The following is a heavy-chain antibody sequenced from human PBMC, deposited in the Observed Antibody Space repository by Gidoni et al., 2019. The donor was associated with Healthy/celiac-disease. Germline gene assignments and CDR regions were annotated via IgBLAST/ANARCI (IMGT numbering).Heavy chain of an antibody. CDR2: ISGSGGST. D-gene: IGHD3-10*01. J-gene: IGHJ4*02. CDR3: AKDSNYYGSGSSLYYFDY. CDR1: GFTFSSYA. Sequence: EVQLLESGGGLVQPGGSLRLSCAASGFTFSSYALSWVRQAPGKGLEWGSAISGSGGSTYYADSVKGRFTISRDNSKNTLYLQMNSLRAEDTAVYYCAKDSNYYGSGSSLYYFDYWGQGTLVTVSS. V-gene: IGHV3-23*01.